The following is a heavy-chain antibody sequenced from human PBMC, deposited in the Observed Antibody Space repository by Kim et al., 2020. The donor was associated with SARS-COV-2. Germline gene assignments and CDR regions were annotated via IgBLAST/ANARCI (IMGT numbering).Heavy chain of an antibody. Sequence: ASVKVSCKASGGTFSSYAISWVRQAPGQGLEWMGGIIPIFGTANYAQKFQGRVTITADESTSTAYMELSSLRSEDTAVYYCARVFGRPAESSSHDDYWGQGTLVTVSS. CDR1: GGTFSSYA. J-gene: IGHJ4*02. V-gene: IGHV1-69*13. D-gene: IGHD6-6*01. CDR2: IIPIFGTA. CDR3: ARVFGRPAESSSHDDY.